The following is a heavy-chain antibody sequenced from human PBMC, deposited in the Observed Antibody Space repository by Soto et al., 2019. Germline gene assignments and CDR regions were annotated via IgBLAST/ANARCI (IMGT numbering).Heavy chain of an antibody. V-gene: IGHV1-3*01. CDR3: ARGPRGYSYGFTYYYGMDV. J-gene: IGHJ6*02. CDR1: GYTFTSYA. Sequence: QVQLVQSGAEVKKPGASVKVSCKASGYTFTSYAMHWVRQAPGQRLEWMGWINAGNGNTKYSQKFQGRVTITRDTSASTAYMELSSRRSEDTAVYYCARGPRGYSYGFTYYYGMDVWGQGTTVTVSS. CDR2: INAGNGNT. D-gene: IGHD5-18*01.